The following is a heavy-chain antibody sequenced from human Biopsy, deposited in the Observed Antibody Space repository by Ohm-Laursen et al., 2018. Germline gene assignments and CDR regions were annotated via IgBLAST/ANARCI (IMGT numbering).Heavy chain of an antibody. Sequence: SLRLSCAASGFTLSSYGMHWVRQAPGKGLEWVAAIWYDGSNKNYADSVKGRFTISRDNTKNTLYLQMNSLRGEDTAVYYCAKCMTGGSNYYFHHCGQGTLVTVSS. V-gene: IGHV3-33*06. CDR1: GFTLSSYG. D-gene: IGHD2-8*01. CDR2: IWYDGSNK. CDR3: AKCMTGGSNYYFHH. J-gene: IGHJ4*02.